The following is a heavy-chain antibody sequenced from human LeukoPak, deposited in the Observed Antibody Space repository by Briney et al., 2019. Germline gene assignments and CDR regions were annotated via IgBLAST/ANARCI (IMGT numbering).Heavy chain of an antibody. CDR1: GGTISTYY. CDR3: AREEVPHGFDI. V-gene: IGHV4-59*01. CDR2: IYYSGST. J-gene: IGHJ3*02. Sequence: PSETLSLTCTVSGGTISTYYWSWIRQPPGKGLEYIGYIYYSGSTNYNPSLKSRVTMSLDTSKNQFSLKLSSVTAADTAVYYCAREEVPHGFDIWGQGTMVTVSS.